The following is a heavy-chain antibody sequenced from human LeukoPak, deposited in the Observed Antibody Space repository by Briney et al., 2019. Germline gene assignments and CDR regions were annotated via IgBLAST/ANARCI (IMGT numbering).Heavy chain of an antibody. CDR3: ARHVSEMATIVGPQNVDY. CDR2: INHSGST. Sequence: SETLSLTCTVSGGSINSYYWSWIRQPPGKGLEWIGEINHSGSTNYNPSLKSRVTISVDTSKNQFSLKLSSVTAADTAVYYCARHVSEMATIVGPQNVDYWGQGTLVTVSS. D-gene: IGHD5-24*01. J-gene: IGHJ4*02. CDR1: GGSINSYY. V-gene: IGHV4-34*01.